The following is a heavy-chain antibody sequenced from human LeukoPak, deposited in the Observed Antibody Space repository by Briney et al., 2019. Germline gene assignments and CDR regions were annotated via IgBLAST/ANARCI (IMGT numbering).Heavy chain of an antibody. CDR3: ARAQYSSSPLYYGMDV. CDR1: GGSISSYY. D-gene: IGHD6-13*01. V-gene: IGHV4-4*07. CDR2: IYTSGST. Sequence: PSETLSLTCTVSGGSISSYYWSWIRQPAGKGLEWIGRIYTSGSTNYNPSLKSRVTISVDTSKNQFSLKLSSVTAADTAVYYCARAQYSSSPLYYGMDVRGQGTTVTVSS. J-gene: IGHJ6*01.